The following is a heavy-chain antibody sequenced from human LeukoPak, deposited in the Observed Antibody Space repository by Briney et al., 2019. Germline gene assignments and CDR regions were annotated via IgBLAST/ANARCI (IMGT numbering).Heavy chain of an antibody. CDR3: ARDRGYSSSWYDY. V-gene: IGHV3-74*01. J-gene: IGHJ4*02. D-gene: IGHD6-13*01. CDR2: INSDGSST. CDR1: GFTFSNYW. Sequence: GGSLRLSCAASGFTFSNYWMHWVRQAPGKGLLWVSRINSDGSSTTYADSVKGRFTISRDNAKNSLYLQMNSLRAEDTAVYYCARDRGYSSSWYDYWGQGTLVTVSS.